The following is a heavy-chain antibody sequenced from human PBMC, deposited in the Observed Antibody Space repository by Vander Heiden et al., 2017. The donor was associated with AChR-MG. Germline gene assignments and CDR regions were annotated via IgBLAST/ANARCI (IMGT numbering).Heavy chain of an antibody. Sequence: QVQLVQSGAELKKPGASVKVPCKASGYTFTGYCMHWVRQAPGQGLEWMGWINPNSGGTNYGKKFQGWVTMTRDTSISTAYMELSRLRSEETAVYYCARENDCVWGSYGDYGMDVWGQGTTVTVSS. CDR3: ARENDCVWGSYGDYGMDV. V-gene: IGHV1-2*04. CDR2: INPNSGGT. D-gene: IGHD3-16*01. J-gene: IGHJ6*02. CDR1: GYTFTGYC.